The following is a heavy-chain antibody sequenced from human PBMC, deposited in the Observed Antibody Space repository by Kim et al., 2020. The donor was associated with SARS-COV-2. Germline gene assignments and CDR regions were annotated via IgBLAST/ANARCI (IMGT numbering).Heavy chain of an antibody. D-gene: IGHD3-22*01. CDR3: ARHLGYYYDSSGYYNLKP. CDR2: IDPSDSYT. J-gene: IGHJ5*02. Sequence: GESLKISCKGSGYSFTSYWISWVRQMPGKGLEWMGRIDPSDSYTNYSPSFQGHVTISADKSISTAYLQWSSLKASDTAMYYCARHLGYYYDSSGYYNLKPWGQGTLVTVSS. CDR1: GYSFTSYW. V-gene: IGHV5-10-1*01.